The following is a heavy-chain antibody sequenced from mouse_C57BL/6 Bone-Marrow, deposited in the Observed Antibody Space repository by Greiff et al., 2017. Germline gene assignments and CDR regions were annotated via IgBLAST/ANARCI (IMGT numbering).Heavy chain of an antibody. Sequence: VQLQQSGAELVRPGASVKLSCTASGYTFTDYYINWVKQRPGQGLEWIARIYPGSGNTYYNEKFKGKATLTADKSSSTAYMQLSSLTSEDSAVYFCARDWDGAYWGQGTLVTVSA. V-gene: IGHV1-76*01. J-gene: IGHJ3*01. CDR1: GYTFTDYY. CDR3: ARDWDGAY. D-gene: IGHD4-1*01. CDR2: IYPGSGNT.